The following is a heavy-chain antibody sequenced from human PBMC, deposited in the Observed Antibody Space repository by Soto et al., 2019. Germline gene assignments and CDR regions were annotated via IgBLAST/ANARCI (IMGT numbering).Heavy chain of an antibody. CDR2: IYYSGST. J-gene: IGHJ4*02. V-gene: IGHV4-31*03. CDR3: AKADDYENHFDY. D-gene: IGHD4-17*01. CDR1: GGSISSGGYY. Sequence: SETLSLTCTVSGGSISSGGYYWSWIRQHPGKGLEWIGYIYYSGSTYYNPSLKSRVTISVDTSKNQFSLKLSSVTAADTAVYYCAKADDYENHFDYWGQGTLVTVSS.